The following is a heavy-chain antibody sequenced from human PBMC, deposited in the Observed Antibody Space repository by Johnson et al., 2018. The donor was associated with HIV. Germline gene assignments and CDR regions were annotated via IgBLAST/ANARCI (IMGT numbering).Heavy chain of an antibody. D-gene: IGHD5-18*01. J-gene: IGHJ3*02. V-gene: IGHV3-9*01. CDR1: GFTFDDYA. CDR3: ASYGPPWAFDI. CDR2: ISWNSGSI. Sequence: VQLVESGGGLVQPGRSLRLSCAASGFTFDDYAMHWVRQAPGKGLEWVSGISWNSGSIGYANSVKGRFTISRDNAKNSLYLQMNSLRAEDTAVYYCASYGPPWAFDIWGQGTMVTVSS.